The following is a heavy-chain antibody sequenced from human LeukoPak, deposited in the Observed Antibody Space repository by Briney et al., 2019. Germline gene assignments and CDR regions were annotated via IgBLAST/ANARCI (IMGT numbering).Heavy chain of an antibody. V-gene: IGHV5-51*01. Sequence: GESLKISCKGSGYIFTTYWIGWVRQMPGKGLEWMGIIYPGDSDTRYSPSFQGQVTISADKSISTAYLQWSSLKASDTAMYYCARQVVGYSYGFDYWGQGTLVTVSS. CDR1: GYIFTTYW. J-gene: IGHJ4*02. CDR2: IYPGDSDT. CDR3: ARQVVGYSYGFDY. D-gene: IGHD5-18*01.